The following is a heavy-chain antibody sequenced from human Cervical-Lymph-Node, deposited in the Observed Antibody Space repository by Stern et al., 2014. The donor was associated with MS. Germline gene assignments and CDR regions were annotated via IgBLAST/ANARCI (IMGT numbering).Heavy chain of an antibody. V-gene: IGHV1-69*01. CDR2: LIPIFDTP. CDR3: ARNLGAGSDYSAFDI. J-gene: IGHJ3*02. D-gene: IGHD5-12*01. CDR1: GGTFSTYA. Sequence: VQLVESGAEVKKPGSSVKVSCWASGGTFSTYAISWVRQAPGQGLAWMGGLIPIFDTPNYAQKFQGRVTITAAEPPTTVLMELSSLRPEDTAVYSCARNLGAGSDYSAFDIWGQGTMVTVSS.